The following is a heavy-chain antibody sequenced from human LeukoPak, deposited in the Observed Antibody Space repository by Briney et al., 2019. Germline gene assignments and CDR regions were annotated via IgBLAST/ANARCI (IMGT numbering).Heavy chain of an antibody. CDR1: GFTFSSYA. CDR3: AKDSSGWYDVGAFDI. Sequence: PGGSLRLSCAASGFTFSSYAMNWVRRAPGKGLEWVSAISGGGGSTYYADSVKGRFTISRDNSKNTLYLQLNSLRAEDTAVYYCAKDSSGWYDVGAFDIWGQGTMVTVSS. V-gene: IGHV3-23*01. D-gene: IGHD6-19*01. J-gene: IGHJ3*02. CDR2: ISGGGGST.